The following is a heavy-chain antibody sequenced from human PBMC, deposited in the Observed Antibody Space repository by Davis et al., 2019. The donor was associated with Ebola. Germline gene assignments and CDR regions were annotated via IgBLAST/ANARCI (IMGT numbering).Heavy chain of an antibody. CDR3: ARRDSSGWYSDWYFDL. J-gene: IGHJ2*01. CDR1: GYTFTDYY. V-gene: IGHV5-51*01. Sequence: GESLKISCQASGYTFTDYYIGWVRQVSGKGPEWMGVMYPDDSPGDSETRYSPSFQGRVTLSADKSISTAYLQWHSLRPSDTAIYYCARRDSSGWYSDWYFDLWGRGTLVTVSS. CDR2: MYPDDSPGDSET. D-gene: IGHD6-13*01.